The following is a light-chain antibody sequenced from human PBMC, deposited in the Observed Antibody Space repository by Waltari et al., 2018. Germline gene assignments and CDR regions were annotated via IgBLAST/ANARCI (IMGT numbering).Light chain of an antibody. J-gene: IGLJ2*01. Sequence: HSALTQPASVSGSLGQSITISCTGTSSDVGNYNLVSWYQQHPGKAPNLTIYEVSKRPLRVPSRFSGSKSGNAASLTISGLQAEDEADYYCSPYAGGSIVIFGGGTKVTVL. V-gene: IGLV2-23*02. CDR3: SPYAGGSIVI. CDR1: SSDVGNYNL. CDR2: EVS.